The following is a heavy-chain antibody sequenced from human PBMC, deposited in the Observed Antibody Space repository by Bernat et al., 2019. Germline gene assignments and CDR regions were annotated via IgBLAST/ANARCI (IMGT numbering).Heavy chain of an antibody. J-gene: IGHJ6*02. V-gene: IGHV3-48*03. CDR2: IGRGGRDI. CDR1: GFAFSSYE. D-gene: IGHD1/OR15-1a*01. CDR3: ARCTRTSYYYGMDV. Sequence: EVQLVESGGDLVQPGGSLRLSCVGSGFAFSSYEMNWVRQAPGKGLEWVSYIGRGGRDIYYADSVKGRFTISRDNAKNSLYLQMDSLRAEDTAIYYCARCTRTSYYYGMDVWGQGTTVTVSS.